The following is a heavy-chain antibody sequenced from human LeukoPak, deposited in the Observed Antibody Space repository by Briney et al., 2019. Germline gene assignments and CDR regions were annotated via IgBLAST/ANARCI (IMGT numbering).Heavy chain of an antibody. Sequence: GGSLRLSCAASGFTFSSYAMSGVRQARAEGLEWVSFLSGSGGSTYYADCVKGRFTISRDNSKNTLYLQMNSLRAEDTAVYYCAKDLTYYYDSSGPTGFDYWGQGTLVTVSS. J-gene: IGHJ4*02. CDR2: LSGSGGST. V-gene: IGHV3-23*01. CDR3: AKDLTYYYDSSGPTGFDY. CDR1: GFTFSSYA. D-gene: IGHD3-22*01.